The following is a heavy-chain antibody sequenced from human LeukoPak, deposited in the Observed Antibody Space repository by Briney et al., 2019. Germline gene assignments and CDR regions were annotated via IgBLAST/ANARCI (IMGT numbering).Heavy chain of an antibody. Sequence: SETLSLTCTVSGGSISSSSYYWGWIRQPPGKGLEWIGSIYYSGSTYYNPSLKSRVTISVDTSKNQFSLKLSSVTAADTAVYYCASDQPYYYDSSGYSWGQGTLVTVSS. V-gene: IGHV4-39*07. J-gene: IGHJ5*02. D-gene: IGHD3-22*01. CDR2: IYYSGST. CDR1: GGSISSSSYY. CDR3: ASDQPYYYDSSGYS.